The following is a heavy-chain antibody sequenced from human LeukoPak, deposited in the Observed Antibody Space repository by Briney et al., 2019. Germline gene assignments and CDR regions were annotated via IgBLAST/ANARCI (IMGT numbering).Heavy chain of an antibody. CDR3: AKDMSLVPYYYYGMDV. V-gene: IGHV3-43D*03. Sequence: GGSLRLSCAASGFTFDDYARHWVRQAPGEGLEWVSLISWDGGTTYYADSVKGRFTISRDNSKNSLYLQMNSLRAEDTALYYCAKDMSLVPYYYYGMDVWGQGTTVTVSS. D-gene: IGHD6-6*01. CDR2: ISWDGGTT. CDR1: GFTFDDYA. J-gene: IGHJ6*02.